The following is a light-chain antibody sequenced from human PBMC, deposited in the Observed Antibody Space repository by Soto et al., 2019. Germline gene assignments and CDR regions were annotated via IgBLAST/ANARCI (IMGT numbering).Light chain of an antibody. CDR3: MQALQTPRT. V-gene: IGKV3-15*01. Sequence: IVVTQSPATLSVSPGEIVTFYCKASLFIANHLAWYQHKPGQSPRLLIHAASTGASGVPDRFSGSGSGTDFTLKISRVEAEDVGVYYCMQALQTPRTCGQGNKGDIK. CDR2: AAS. CDR1: LFIANH. J-gene: IGKJ1*01.